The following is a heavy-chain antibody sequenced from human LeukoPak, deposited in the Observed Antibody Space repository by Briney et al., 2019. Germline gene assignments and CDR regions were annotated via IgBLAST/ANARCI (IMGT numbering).Heavy chain of an antibody. J-gene: IGHJ3*02. D-gene: IGHD6-13*01. CDR2: IYTSGST. V-gene: IGHV4-4*07. CDR1: GGSISSYY. Sequence: PSETLSLTCTVSGGSISSYYWSWIRQPAGKGLEWIGRIYTSGSTNYNPSLKSRVTMSVDTSKNQFSLKLSSVTAADTAVYYCARVLGSSWYGDDAFDIWGQGTMVTVSS. CDR3: ARVLGSSWYGDDAFDI.